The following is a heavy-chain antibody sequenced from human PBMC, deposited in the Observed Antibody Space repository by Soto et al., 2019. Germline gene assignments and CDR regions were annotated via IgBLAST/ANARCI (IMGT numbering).Heavy chain of an antibody. V-gene: IGHV1-18*01. CDR1: GYTFTSYG. D-gene: IGHD3-22*01. CDR2: ISAYNGKT. CDR3: ERVSSDSKEGY. Sequence: QVQLVQSGAEVKKPGASVKVSCKASGYTFTSYGISWVRQAPGQGREWMGWISAYNGKTNYAQKLQGRVTMTTDTSTSTAYEELRSLRSDGTAVYYWERVSSDSKEGYWGQGPLVTVAS. J-gene: IGHJ4*02.